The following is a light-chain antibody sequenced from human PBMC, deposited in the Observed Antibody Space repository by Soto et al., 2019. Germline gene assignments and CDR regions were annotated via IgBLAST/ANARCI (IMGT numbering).Light chain of an antibody. CDR1: ASNIGSNF. CDR2: TNS. CDR3: ATWDDNVKGPV. Sequence: QSVLTQPPSASGPPGQRVTISCSGGASNIGSNFVSWYQVVPGTAPKLLIYTNSHRPSGVPDRFSGSRSGTSASLDISGLQSDDEADYFCATWDDNVKGPVFGGGTQLTVL. J-gene: IGLJ2*01. V-gene: IGLV1-44*01.